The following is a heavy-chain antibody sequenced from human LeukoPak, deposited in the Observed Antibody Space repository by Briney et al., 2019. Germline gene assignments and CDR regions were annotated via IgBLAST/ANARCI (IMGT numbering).Heavy chain of an antibody. J-gene: IGHJ4*02. CDR1: GFIFSSHG. D-gene: IGHD6-13*01. Sequence: GGSLRLSCAASGFIFSSHGMNWVRQAPGKGLEWVSGISPSGDATFYAGSVKGRFTISRDNSKNTLYLQMNSLRAEDTAVYYCARGPLYSSSVYYFDYWGQGTLVTVSS. CDR3: ARGPLYSSSVYYFDY. CDR2: ISPSGDAT. V-gene: IGHV3-23*01.